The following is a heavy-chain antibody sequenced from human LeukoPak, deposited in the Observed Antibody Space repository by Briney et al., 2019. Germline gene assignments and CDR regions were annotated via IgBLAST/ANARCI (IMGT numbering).Heavy chain of an antibody. CDR2: IKHDGSET. CDR1: GFTFSSTW. J-gene: IGHJ4*02. D-gene: IGHD2-2*01. V-gene: IGHV3-7*02. Sequence: PGGSLRLSCAASGFTFSSTWMSWVRQAPGKGLEWVANIKHDGSETNYVDSVKGRFTISRDNAKNSLHLQMNSLRVEDTAVYYCARGPDIVVVLAAISADYWGQGTLVTVSS. CDR3: ARGPDIVVVLAAISADY.